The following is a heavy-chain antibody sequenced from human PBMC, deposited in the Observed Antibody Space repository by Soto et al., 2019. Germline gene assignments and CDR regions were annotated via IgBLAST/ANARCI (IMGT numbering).Heavy chain of an antibody. CDR1: GGTFSSYT. Sequence: QVQLVQSGAEVKKPGSSVKVSCKASGGTFSSYTISWVRQAPGQGLEWMGRIIPILGIANYAQKFQGRVTITADKSTSTAYMELSSLRSEDTGVYYCASSATISDFDYWGQGTLVTVSS. CDR2: IIPILGIA. D-gene: IGHD5-12*01. J-gene: IGHJ4*02. CDR3: ASSATISDFDY. V-gene: IGHV1-69*02.